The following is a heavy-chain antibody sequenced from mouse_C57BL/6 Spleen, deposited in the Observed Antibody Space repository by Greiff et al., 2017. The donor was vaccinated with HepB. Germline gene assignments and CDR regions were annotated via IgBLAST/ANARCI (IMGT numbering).Heavy chain of an antibody. CDR3: ARHLDYDGDWYFDV. CDR2: ISNGGGST. V-gene: IGHV5-12*01. Sequence: EVKLMESGGGLVQPGGSLKLSCAASGFTFSDYYMYWVRQTPEKRLEWVAYISNGGGSTYYPDTVKGRFTISRDNAKNTLYLQMSRLTSEDTAMYYCARHLDYDGDWYFDVWGTGTTVTVSS. J-gene: IGHJ1*03. CDR1: GFTFSDYY. D-gene: IGHD2-4*01.